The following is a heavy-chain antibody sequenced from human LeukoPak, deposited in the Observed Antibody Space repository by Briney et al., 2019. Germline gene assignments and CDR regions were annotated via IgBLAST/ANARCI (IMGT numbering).Heavy chain of an antibody. CDR2: INTNTGNP. CDR1: GYTFTSYA. D-gene: IGHD5-18*01. Sequence: ASVKVSCKASGYTFTSYAMNWVRQAPGQGLEWMGWINTNTGNPTYAQGFTGRFVFSLDTSVSTAYLQISSLKAEDTAVYYCAREEGIQLWFRPEPIDYWAREPWSPSPQ. J-gene: IGHJ4*02. V-gene: IGHV7-4-1*02. CDR3: AREEGIQLWFRPEPIDY.